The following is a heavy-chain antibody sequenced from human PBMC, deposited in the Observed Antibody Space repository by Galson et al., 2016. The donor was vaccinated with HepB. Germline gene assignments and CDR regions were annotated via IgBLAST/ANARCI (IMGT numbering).Heavy chain of an antibody. D-gene: IGHD1-14*01. Sequence: SVKVSCKASGYRFRDYDVSWVRQAPGQGLEWMGWMNPDSGNTGYAQRLRGRIDMTSDASISTAYLELHSLRSEDTAVYYCARAIRNRLLSEYWGQGTLTTVSS. CDR2: MNPDSGNT. CDR1: GYRFRDYD. J-gene: IGHJ4*02. V-gene: IGHV1-8*01. CDR3: ARAIRNRLLSEY.